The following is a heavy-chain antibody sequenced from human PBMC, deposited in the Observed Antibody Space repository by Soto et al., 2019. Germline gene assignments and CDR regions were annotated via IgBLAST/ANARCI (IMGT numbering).Heavy chain of an antibody. D-gene: IGHD3-10*01. J-gene: IGHJ5*02. Sequence: SVKVSCKAAGGTFSNYAFSWGRQAPGQGPEWMGGIIPIFGTPNYAQKFQARLTITADESTSTAYMEPSSLRSEDTAVYYCARDIRFGELLYPNWFDPWGQETLVTVSS. CDR1: GGTFSNYA. CDR2: IIPIFGTP. V-gene: IGHV1-69*13. CDR3: ARDIRFGELLYPNWFDP.